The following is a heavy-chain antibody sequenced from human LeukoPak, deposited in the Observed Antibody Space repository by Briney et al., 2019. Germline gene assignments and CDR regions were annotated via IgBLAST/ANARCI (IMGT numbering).Heavy chain of an antibody. CDR1: GLTFSSYA. D-gene: IGHD6-13*01. J-gene: IGHJ4*02. CDR3: AKDRGSWYSTIRSSGNY. Sequence: GGSLRLSCAASGLTFSSYAMSWVRQAPGKGLEWVSAISGSGGSTYYADSVKGRFTSSRDNSKNTLYLQMNSLRAEDTAVYYCAKDRGSWYSTIRSSGNYWGQGTLVTVSS. V-gene: IGHV3-23*01. CDR2: ISGSGGST.